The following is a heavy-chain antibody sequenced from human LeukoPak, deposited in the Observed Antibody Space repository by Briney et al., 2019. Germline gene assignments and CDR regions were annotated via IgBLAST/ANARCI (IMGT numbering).Heavy chain of an antibody. V-gene: IGHV1-2*02. J-gene: IGHJ4*02. CDR2: INPNSGGT. D-gene: IGHD2-15*01. CDR3: ARRGYDAPGDFDY. Sequence: ASVKVSCKASGYTFITYGVNWVRQAPGQGLEWMGWINPNSGGTNYAQKFQGRVTMTRDTSISTAYMELSRLRSDDTAVYYCARRGYDAPGDFDYWGQGTLVTVSS. CDR1: GYTFITYG.